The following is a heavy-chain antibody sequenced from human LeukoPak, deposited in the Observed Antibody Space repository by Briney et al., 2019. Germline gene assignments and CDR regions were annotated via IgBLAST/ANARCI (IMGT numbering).Heavy chain of an antibody. D-gene: IGHD2-2*01. Sequence: SETLSLTCTVSVVSISSYYWSWIRQPPEKGLEWIGYIYYSGSTNYNPSLKSRVTISVDTSKNQFSLKLSSVTAPDTAVYYCAREASCSSTSCYAHFDYWGQGTLVTVSS. CDR1: VVSISSYY. V-gene: IGHV4-59*01. CDR3: AREASCSSTSCYAHFDY. J-gene: IGHJ4*02. CDR2: IYYSGST.